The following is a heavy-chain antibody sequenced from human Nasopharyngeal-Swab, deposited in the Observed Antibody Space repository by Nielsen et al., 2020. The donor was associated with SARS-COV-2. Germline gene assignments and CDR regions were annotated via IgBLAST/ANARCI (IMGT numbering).Heavy chain of an antibody. CDR3: ARGSYYYDSSGYSYFDY. CDR1: GYTFTSYG. J-gene: IGHJ4*02. V-gene: IGHV1-18*01. Sequence: ASAKVSCKASGYTFTSYGISWVRQAPGQGIEWMGWISAYNGNTKYSQKFQGRVTITRDTSASTAYMELSSLRSEDTAVYYCARGSYYYDSSGYSYFDYWGQGTLVTVSS. CDR2: ISAYNGNT. D-gene: IGHD3-22*01.